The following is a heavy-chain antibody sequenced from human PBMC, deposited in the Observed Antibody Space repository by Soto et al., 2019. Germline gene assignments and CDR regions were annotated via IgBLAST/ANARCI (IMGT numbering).Heavy chain of an antibody. V-gene: IGHV1-2*02. CDR2: IKPNSGGT. CDR1: GYSFSGYY. J-gene: IGHJ5*02. Sequence: ASVKVSFKASGYSFSGYYMNWVRQAPGQGLEWMGWIKPNSGGTDYAQKFQGRATMTRDTSISTAYMELRGLRYDDTAVYYCARTRGVIPRVTYNWFDPWGQGTLVTVSS. CDR3: ARTRGVIPRVTYNWFDP. D-gene: IGHD3-10*01.